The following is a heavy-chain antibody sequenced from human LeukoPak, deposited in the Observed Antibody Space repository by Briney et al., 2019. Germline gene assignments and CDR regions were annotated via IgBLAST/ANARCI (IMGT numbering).Heavy chain of an antibody. Sequence: SETLSLTCTVSGGSISSSSYYWGWIRQPPGKGLEWIGSIYYSGSTYYNPSLKGRVTISVDTSKNQFSLKLSSVTAADTAVYYCARADYDWFDPWGQGTLVTVSS. V-gene: IGHV4-39*07. J-gene: IGHJ5*02. CDR3: ARADYDWFDP. CDR2: IYYSGST. CDR1: GGSISSSSYY. D-gene: IGHD4-17*01.